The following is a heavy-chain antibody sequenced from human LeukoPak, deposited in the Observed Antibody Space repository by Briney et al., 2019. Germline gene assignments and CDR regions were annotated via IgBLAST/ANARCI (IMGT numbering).Heavy chain of an antibody. J-gene: IGHJ6*02. CDR1: GFTFSSYG. D-gene: IGHD6-13*01. CDR3: AKLVADSSSWYFLDYYYGMDV. V-gene: IGHV3-30*02. Sequence: PGGSLRLSCAASGFTFSSYGMHWVRQAPGKGLEWVPFIRYDGSNKYYADSVKGRFTISRDNSKNTLYLQMNSLRAEDTAVYYCAKLVADSSSWYFLDYYYGMDVWGQGTTVTVSS. CDR2: IRYDGSNK.